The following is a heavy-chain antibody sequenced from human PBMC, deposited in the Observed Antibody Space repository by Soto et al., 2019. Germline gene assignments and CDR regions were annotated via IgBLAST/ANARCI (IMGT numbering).Heavy chain of an antibody. D-gene: IGHD3-3*01. J-gene: IGHJ4*02. Sequence: SETLSLTCTVSGGSISTGGYYWSWIRQYPGKGLEWLGYIDGSGYTFYNPSLQSRLTLSMDTSKNQFSLKLSSATAADTAVYFCARKQAGFFYGIDYWGQGTLVTVS. CDR2: IDGSGYT. V-gene: IGHV4-31*03. CDR3: ARKQAGFFYGIDY. CDR1: GGSISTGGYY.